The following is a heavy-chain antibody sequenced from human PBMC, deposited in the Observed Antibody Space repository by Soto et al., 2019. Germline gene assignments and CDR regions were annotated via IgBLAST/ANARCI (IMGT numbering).Heavy chain of an antibody. Sequence: GGSLRLSFAASGFTFSSYAMSWVRQAPGKGLEWVSAISGSGGSTYYADSVKGRFTISRDNSKNTLYLQMNSLRAEDTAVYYCAKDPGNYYGSGSYYGDYWGQGTLVTVSS. CDR3: AKDPGNYYGSGSYYGDY. CDR2: ISGSGGST. V-gene: IGHV3-23*01. D-gene: IGHD3-10*01. J-gene: IGHJ4*02. CDR1: GFTFSSYA.